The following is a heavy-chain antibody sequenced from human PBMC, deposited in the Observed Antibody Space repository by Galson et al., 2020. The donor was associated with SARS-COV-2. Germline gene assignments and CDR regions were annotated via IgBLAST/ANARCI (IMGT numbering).Heavy chain of an antibody. CDR1: GFSLTHATLG. D-gene: IGHD2-2*01. CDR3: VGILMALYCSGSSWRTAARDSLDH. CDR2: IFSNDEQ. V-gene: IGHV2-26*01. Sequence: SGPPLVKPTETLTLTCTVSGFSLTHATLGVSWIRQPPGQALEWLAHIFSNDEQSYNTSLKNRLTISRETTESQVVLTMTNLDPVDTDTYFWVGILMALYCSGSSWRTAARDSLDHWGQGTL. J-gene: IGHJ4*02.